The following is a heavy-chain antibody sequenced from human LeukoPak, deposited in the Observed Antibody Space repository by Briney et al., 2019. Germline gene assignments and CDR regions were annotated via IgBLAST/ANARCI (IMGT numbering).Heavy chain of an antibody. CDR2: IYTSGST. Sequence: SETLSLTCTVSGGSISSYYWSWIRQPAGKGLEWIGRIYTSGSTNYNPSLKSRVTMSVDTSKNQFSLKLSSVTAADTAVYYCARAGIAAAGTRRAFDYWGQGTLVTVSS. J-gene: IGHJ4*02. V-gene: IGHV4-4*07. D-gene: IGHD6-13*01. CDR3: ARAGIAAAGTRRAFDY. CDR1: GGSISSYY.